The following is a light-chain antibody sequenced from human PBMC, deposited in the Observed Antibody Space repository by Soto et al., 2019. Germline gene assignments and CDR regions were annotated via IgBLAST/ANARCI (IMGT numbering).Light chain of an antibody. J-gene: IGLJ3*02. CDR1: SSDIGAYNH. CDR2: EVS. Sequence: QSALTQPASVSGSPGQSITISCTGTSSDIGAYNHVSWYQHHPGKVPRLMIYEVSNRPSGVSNRFSGSKSGNTASLTISGLQAEAEGDYYCHSFTTSTTRLFGGGTQLTVL. V-gene: IGLV2-14*01. CDR3: HSFTTSTTRL.